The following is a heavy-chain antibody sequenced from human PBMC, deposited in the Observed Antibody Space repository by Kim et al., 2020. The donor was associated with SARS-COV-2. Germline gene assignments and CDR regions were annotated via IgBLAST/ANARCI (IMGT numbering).Heavy chain of an antibody. J-gene: IGHJ4*02. Sequence: SPNSRVTISVDTSKNQFSLKLSSVTAADTAVYYCARRGDLRGIAAAGFDYWGQGTLVTVSS. D-gene: IGHD6-13*01. V-gene: IGHV4-34*01. CDR3: ARRGDLRGIAAAGFDY.